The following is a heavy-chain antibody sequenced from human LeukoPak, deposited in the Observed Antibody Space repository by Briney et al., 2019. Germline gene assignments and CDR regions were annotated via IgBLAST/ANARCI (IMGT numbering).Heavy chain of an antibody. J-gene: IGHJ4*02. CDR1: EYTYTSYY. CDR2: INPSGGST. Sequence: ASVKASRKASEYTYTSYYMHWVRQAPGQGLEWMGIINPSGGSTSYAQKFQGRVTMTRDTSTSTVYMELSSLRSEDTAVYYCARVLGRSIAAAGADYWGQGTLVTVSS. D-gene: IGHD6-13*01. CDR3: ARVLGRSIAAAGADY. V-gene: IGHV1-46*01.